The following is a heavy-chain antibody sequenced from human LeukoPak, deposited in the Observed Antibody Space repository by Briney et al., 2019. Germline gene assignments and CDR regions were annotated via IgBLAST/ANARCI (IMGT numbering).Heavy chain of an antibody. J-gene: IGHJ3*02. CDR1: GFTVSTNY. Sequence: GSLRLSCAASGFTVSTNYMSWVRQAPGKGLEWVSIIYDSGTIHYADSVKGRFTISRDISKNTLYLQMNSLRAEDSALYYCARGGRGSAAVVAPRSFDIWGQGTMVTVSS. V-gene: IGHV3-53*01. D-gene: IGHD3-22*01. CDR2: IYDSGTI. CDR3: ARGGRGSAAVVAPRSFDI.